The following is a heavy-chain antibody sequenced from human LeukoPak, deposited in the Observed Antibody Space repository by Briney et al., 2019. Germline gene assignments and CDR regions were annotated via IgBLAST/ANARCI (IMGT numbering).Heavy chain of an antibody. Sequence: GGSLRLSCAASGFTFSSYAMSWVRQAPGKGLEWVSAISGSGGSTYYADSVKGRFTISRDNSKNTLYPQMNSLRAEDTAVYYCAKALPATIFGSDFDYWGQGTLVTVSS. CDR1: GFTFSSYA. CDR3: AKALPATIFGSDFDY. V-gene: IGHV3-23*01. J-gene: IGHJ4*02. CDR2: ISGSGGST. D-gene: IGHD3-3*01.